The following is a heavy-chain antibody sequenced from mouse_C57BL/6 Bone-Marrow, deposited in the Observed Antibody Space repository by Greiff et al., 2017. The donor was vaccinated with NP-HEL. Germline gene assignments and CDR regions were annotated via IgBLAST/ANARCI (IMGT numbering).Heavy chain of an antibody. CDR3: ARHGYDYDVNYAMDY. CDR1: GFTFSDYG. J-gene: IGHJ4*01. CDR2: ISNLAYSI. V-gene: IGHV5-15*01. D-gene: IGHD2-4*01. Sequence: EVQVVESGGGLVQPGGSLKLSCAASGFTFSDYGMAWVRQAPRKGPEWVAFISNLAYSIYYADTVTGRFTISRENAKNTLYLEMSSLRSEDTAMYYCARHGYDYDVNYAMDYWGQGTSVTVSS.